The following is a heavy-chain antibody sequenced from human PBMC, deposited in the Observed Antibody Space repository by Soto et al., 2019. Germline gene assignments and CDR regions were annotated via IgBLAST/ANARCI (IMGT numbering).Heavy chain of an antibody. CDR1: GPTYTSYD. CDR2: ISAYNGNT. CDR3: ARDARRIAVAGRFDY. V-gene: IGHV1-18*01. D-gene: IGHD6-19*01. J-gene: IGHJ4*02. Sequence: ASVKVSCKASGPTYTSYDNSWVRQAPGQGLEWMGWISAYNGNTNYAQKLQGRVTMTTDTSTSTAYMELRSLRSDDTAVYYCARDARRIAVAGRFDYWGQGTLVTVSS.